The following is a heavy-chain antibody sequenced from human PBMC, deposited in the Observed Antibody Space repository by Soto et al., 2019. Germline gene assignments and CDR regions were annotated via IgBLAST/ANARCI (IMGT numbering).Heavy chain of an antibody. D-gene: IGHD3-3*01. CDR2: IKSKTEGGTK. Sequence: GGSLRLSCAASGFTFSNAWMNWVHQAPGKGLEWVGRIKSKTEGGTKDYAAPGKGSFTISRDDSKNTLYLQMNSLKTEDTAVYYCTARVTDFWSGYYDYWGQGTLVTVSS. J-gene: IGHJ4*02. CDR3: TARVTDFWSGYYDY. V-gene: IGHV3-15*07. CDR1: GFTFSNAW.